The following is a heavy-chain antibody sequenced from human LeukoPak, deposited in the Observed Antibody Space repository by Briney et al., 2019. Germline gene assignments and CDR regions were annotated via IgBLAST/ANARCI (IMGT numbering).Heavy chain of an antibody. CDR1: GFTFDDYA. J-gene: IGHJ4*02. V-gene: IGHV3-9*01. Sequence: GGSLRLSCVASGFTFDDYAMHWVRQVPGKGLEWVSGISWNSGTMGYASSVKGRFTISRDNAKNSLYLQMDGLKSEDTAFYYCAKSWQQLAPIDHWGQETLVTVSS. D-gene: IGHD6-13*01. CDR3: AKSWQQLAPIDH. CDR2: ISWNSGTM.